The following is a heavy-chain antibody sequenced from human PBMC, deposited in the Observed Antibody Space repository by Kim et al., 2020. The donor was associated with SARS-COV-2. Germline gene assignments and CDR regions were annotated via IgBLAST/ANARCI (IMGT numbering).Heavy chain of an antibody. V-gene: IGHV4-34*01. Sequence: SETLSLTCAVYGGSFSGYYWSWIRQPPGKGLEWIGEINHSGSTNYNPSLKSRVTISVDTSKNQFSLKLSSVTAADTAVYYCASFLPYPNSGSNDGDYFDYWGQGTLVTVSS. CDR1: GGSFSGYY. J-gene: IGHJ4*02. D-gene: IGHD3-10*01. CDR3: ASFLPYPNSGSNDGDYFDY. CDR2: INHSGST.